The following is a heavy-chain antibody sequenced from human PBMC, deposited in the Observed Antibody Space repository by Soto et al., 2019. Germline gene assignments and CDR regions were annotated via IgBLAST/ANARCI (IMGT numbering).Heavy chain of an antibody. V-gene: IGHV3-23*01. CDR2: ISASGGSP. Sequence: PGGSLRLSCAASGSTFSSYTMSWVRQAPGKGLEWVSSISASGGSPNYADSVQGRFTISRDNPRSTLYLQMNSLRAEDTASYYCAKARCSGGTCYVPDYWGQGALVTVSS. CDR3: AKARCSGGTCYVPDY. D-gene: IGHD2-15*01. J-gene: IGHJ4*02. CDR1: GSTFSSYT.